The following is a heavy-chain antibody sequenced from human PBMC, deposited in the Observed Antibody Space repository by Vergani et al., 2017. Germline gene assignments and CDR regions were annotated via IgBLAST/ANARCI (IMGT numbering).Heavy chain of an antibody. Sequence: EVRLLVSGGGLLQPGGSLRLSCAASGFTFSSYAMSWVRQAPGKGLEWVSAISGSGGSTYYADSVKGRFTISRDNSKNTLYLQMNSLRAEDTAVYYCAKFTIFGVVTPDYFDYWGQGTLVTVSS. J-gene: IGHJ4*02. D-gene: IGHD3-3*01. V-gene: IGHV3-23*01. CDR3: AKFTIFGVVTPDYFDY. CDR1: GFTFSSYA. CDR2: ISGSGGST.